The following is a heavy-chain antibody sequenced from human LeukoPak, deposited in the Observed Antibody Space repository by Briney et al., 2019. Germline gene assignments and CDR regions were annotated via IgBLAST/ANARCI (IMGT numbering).Heavy chain of an antibody. D-gene: IGHD6-19*01. Sequence: GGSLRLSCAASGFTFSTYWMHWVRQAPGKGLEWVSAISGSGGSTYYADSVKGRFTISRDNSKNTLYLQMNSLRAEDTAVYYCAKETQYSSGWYVDYWGQGTLVTVSS. CDR3: AKETQYSSGWYVDY. J-gene: IGHJ4*02. CDR1: GFTFSTYW. CDR2: ISGSGGST. V-gene: IGHV3-23*01.